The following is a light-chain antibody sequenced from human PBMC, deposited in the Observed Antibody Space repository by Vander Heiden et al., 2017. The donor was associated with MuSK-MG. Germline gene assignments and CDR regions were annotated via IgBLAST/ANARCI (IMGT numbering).Light chain of an antibody. J-gene: IGKJ2*01. Sequence: DIHMTQSPSSLSASVRDRVTITCRASQSITSFLNWYQQKPGKAPKLLIYAASNLQSGVPSRFSGSGSGTEFTLTISSLQPEDFATYYCQQSDSPPRTFGQGTKLXI. CDR3: QQSDSPPRT. CDR1: QSITSF. CDR2: AAS. V-gene: IGKV1-39*01.